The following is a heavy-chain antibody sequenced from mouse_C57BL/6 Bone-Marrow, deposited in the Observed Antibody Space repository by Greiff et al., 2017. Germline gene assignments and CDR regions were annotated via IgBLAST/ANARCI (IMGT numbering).Heavy chain of an antibody. CDR3: ARGQSYAMDY. V-gene: IGHV1-64*01. CDR1: GYTFTSYW. D-gene: IGHD3-3*01. CDR2: IHPNSGST. Sequence: QVQLQQPGAELVKPGASVKLSCKASGYTFTSYWMHWVKQRPGQGLEWIGMIHPNSGSTNYNEKFKSKATLTVDKSSSTAYMLLSSLTSEDSAVYYCARGQSYAMDYWGQGTSVTVSS. J-gene: IGHJ4*01.